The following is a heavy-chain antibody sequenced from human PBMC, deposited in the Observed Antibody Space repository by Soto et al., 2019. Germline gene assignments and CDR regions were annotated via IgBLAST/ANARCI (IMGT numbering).Heavy chain of an antibody. CDR1: GGSITNYY. Sequence: SETLSLTCTVSGGSITNYYWNWIRQTPGKGLEWIAYIYYSGYTNYNPSLKSRVTISVDTSKNQFSLHLSSVTAADTAVYYCARDYSGGYNLFDTWGQGTLVTVSS. J-gene: IGHJ5*02. CDR3: ARDYSGGYNLFDT. V-gene: IGHV4-59*01. CDR2: IYYSGYT. D-gene: IGHD2-15*01.